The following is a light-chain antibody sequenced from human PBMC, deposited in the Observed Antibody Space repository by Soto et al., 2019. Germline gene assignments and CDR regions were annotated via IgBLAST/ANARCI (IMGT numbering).Light chain of an antibody. J-gene: IGLJ1*01. CDR1: SSDVGGYNY. CDR3: SSDPSCSTRV. V-gene: IGLV2-14*01. CDR2: DVS. Sequence: QSALTQPASVSGSPGQSITISCTGTSSDVGGYNYVSWYQQHPGKAPKLMIYDVSNRPSGVSNRFSGSKSGNTASLTISGLQAEDEADYYCSSDPSCSTRVFGTGTKVTVL.